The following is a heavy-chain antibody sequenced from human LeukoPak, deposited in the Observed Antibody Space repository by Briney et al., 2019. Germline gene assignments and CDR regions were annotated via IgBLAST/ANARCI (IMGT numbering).Heavy chain of an antibody. J-gene: IGHJ6*02. V-gene: IGHV3-20*01. D-gene: IGHD3-3*01. CDR2: INWNGGST. CDR3: ARGGDYDQAALGMDV. CDR1: GFTFSSYW. Sequence: GGSLRLSCAASGFTFSSYWMSWVRQAPGKGLEWVSGINWNGGSTGYADSVKGRFTISRDNAKNSLYLQMNSLRAEDTALYHCARGGDYDQAALGMDVWGQGTTVTVSS.